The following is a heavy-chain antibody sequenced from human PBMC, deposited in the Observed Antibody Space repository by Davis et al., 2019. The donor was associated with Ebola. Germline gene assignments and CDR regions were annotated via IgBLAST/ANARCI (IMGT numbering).Heavy chain of an antibody. CDR1: GGSISSYY. CDR2: IYYSGST. J-gene: IGHJ3*02. CDR3: ARLGGVPLGAFDI. D-gene: IGHD3-16*01. Sequence: MPSETLSLTCTVSGGSISSYYWSWIRQPPGKGLEWIGYIYYSGSTNYNPSLKSRVTISVDTSKNQFSLKLNSVTAADTALYYCARLGGVPLGAFDIWGQGTMVTVSS. V-gene: IGHV4-59*08.